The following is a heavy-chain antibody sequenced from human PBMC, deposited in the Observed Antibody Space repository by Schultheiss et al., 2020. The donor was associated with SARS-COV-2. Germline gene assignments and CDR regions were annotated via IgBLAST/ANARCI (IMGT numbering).Heavy chain of an antibody. CDR2: ISAYNGNT. D-gene: IGHD6-13*01. Sequence: ASVKVSCKASGYTFTSYGISWVRQAPGQGLEWMGWISAYNGNTNYAQKLQGRVTMTTDTSTSTAYMELSSLRSEDTAVYYCARGAQGFGTDAFDIWGQGTMVTVSS. V-gene: IGHV1-18*01. CDR1: GYTFTSYG. J-gene: IGHJ3*02. CDR3: ARGAQGFGTDAFDI.